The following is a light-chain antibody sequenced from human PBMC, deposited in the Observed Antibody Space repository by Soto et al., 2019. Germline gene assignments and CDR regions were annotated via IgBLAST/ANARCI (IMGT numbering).Light chain of an antibody. CDR2: AAS. Sequence: EIVLTQSPGTLSLSPGERATLSCRASQSVSSSYLAWYQHKPGQAPRLPIYAASSRATGIPDRFSGSGSGSDFTLTISRLEPEDFPVYYCQQYGSSPHTFGQGTKLEI. CDR3: QQYGSSPHT. J-gene: IGKJ2*01. CDR1: QSVSSSY. V-gene: IGKV3-20*01.